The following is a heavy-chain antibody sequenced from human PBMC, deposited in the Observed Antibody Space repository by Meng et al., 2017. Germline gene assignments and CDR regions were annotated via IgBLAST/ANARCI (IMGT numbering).Heavy chain of an antibody. CDR3: ARATYYYDSSGLDY. CDR2: ISWNSGSI. Sequence: SLKISYAASGFTFDDYAMHWVRQAPGKGLEWVSGISWNSGSIGYADSVKGRFTISRDNAKNSLYLQMNSLRAEDTAVYYCARATYYYDSSGLDYWGQGTLVTVSS. CDR1: GFTFDDYA. D-gene: IGHD3-22*01. J-gene: IGHJ4*02. V-gene: IGHV3-9*01.